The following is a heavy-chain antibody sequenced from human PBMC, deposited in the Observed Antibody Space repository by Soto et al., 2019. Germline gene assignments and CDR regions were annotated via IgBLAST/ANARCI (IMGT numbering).Heavy chain of an antibody. J-gene: IGHJ1*01. V-gene: IGHV1-46*03. Sequence: ASVKVSCKASGYTFTSYYMHWVRQAPGQGLEWMGIINPSGGSTSYAQKFQGRVTMTRDTSTSTVYMELSSLRSEDTAVYYCARGPRLIAVAGTGYLQLWGQGTLVTFSS. CDR2: INPSGGST. CDR1: GYTFTSYY. CDR3: ARGPRLIAVAGTGYLQL. D-gene: IGHD6-19*01.